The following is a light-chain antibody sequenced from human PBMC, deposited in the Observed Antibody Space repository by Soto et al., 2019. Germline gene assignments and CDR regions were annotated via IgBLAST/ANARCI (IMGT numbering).Light chain of an antibody. V-gene: IGLV2-11*01. Sequence: QSVLTQPRSVSGSPGQSVTISCTGTSSDVGGYNYVSWYQQHPGKAPKLMIYDVSKRPSGVPDRFSGSKSGNTAPLTISGLQAEDEADYYCRSYAGSYTWVFGGGTKLTVL. CDR3: RSYAGSYTWV. CDR2: DVS. J-gene: IGLJ3*02. CDR1: SSDVGGYNY.